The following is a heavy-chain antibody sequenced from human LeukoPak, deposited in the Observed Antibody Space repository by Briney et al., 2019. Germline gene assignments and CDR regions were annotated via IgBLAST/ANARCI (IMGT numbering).Heavy chain of an antibody. Sequence: KPGGSLRPSYAASGLTFSSYSMNCVRQAPGNWLESVSSVSSSSRDIYYADSVKGTFTISRDNAKNSLYLQMNRLKAEDTAVYYCARDGAAAGTVTDYWGQGTLVTVSS. V-gene: IGHV3-21*01. CDR2: VSSSSRDI. D-gene: IGHD6-13*01. J-gene: IGHJ4*02. CDR3: ARDGAAAGTVTDY. CDR1: GLTFSSYS.